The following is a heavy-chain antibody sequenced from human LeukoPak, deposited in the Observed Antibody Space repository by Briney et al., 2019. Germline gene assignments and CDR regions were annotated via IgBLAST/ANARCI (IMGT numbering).Heavy chain of an antibody. CDR3: ARGEAAARHFDY. V-gene: IGHV1-18*01. Sequence: ASVKVSCRASGYSFNNFGISWVRQAPGEGLEWMGGISVYNGNTNYAQKPQGRVTMTTDTSTTTAYMELRSLRSDDTAVYYRARGEAAARHFDYWGQGTLVTVSS. D-gene: IGHD6-13*01. CDR1: GYSFNNFG. CDR2: ISVYNGNT. J-gene: IGHJ4*02.